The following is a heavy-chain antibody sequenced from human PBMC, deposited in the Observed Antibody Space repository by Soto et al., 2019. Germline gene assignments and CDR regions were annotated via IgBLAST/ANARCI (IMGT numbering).Heavy chain of an antibody. D-gene: IGHD2-8*01. CDR1: GFTFSSYG. CDR3: AKGPCILYNDAFDI. V-gene: IGHV3-30*18. CDR2: ISYDGSNK. J-gene: IGHJ3*02. Sequence: GGSLRLSCAASGFTFSSYGMHWVRQAPGKGLEWVAVISYDGSNKYYADSVKGRFTISRDNSKNTLYLQMNSLRAEDTAVYYCAKGPCILYNDAFDIWGQGTMVTVSS.